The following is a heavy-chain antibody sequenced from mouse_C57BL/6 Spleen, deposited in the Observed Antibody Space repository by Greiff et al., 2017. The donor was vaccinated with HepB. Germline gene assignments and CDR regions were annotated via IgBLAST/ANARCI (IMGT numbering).Heavy chain of an antibody. CDR2: ISYDGSN. CDR1: GYSITSGYY. J-gene: IGHJ2*01. D-gene: IGHD3-3*01. V-gene: IGHV3-6*01. CDR3: AGGRRRLYYFDY. Sequence: EVKLVESGPGLVKPSQSLSLTCSVTGYSITSGYYWNWIRQFPGNKLEWMGYISYDGSNNYNPSLKNRSSITRDTSKNQFFLKLNSVTTEDTATYYCAGGRRRLYYFDYWGQGTTLTVSS.